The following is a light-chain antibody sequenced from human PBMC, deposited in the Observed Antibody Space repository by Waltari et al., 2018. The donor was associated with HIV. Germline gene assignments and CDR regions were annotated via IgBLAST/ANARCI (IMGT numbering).Light chain of an antibody. Sequence: QPALTQPAPVSGSPGQSITISCTGTSRDVGGYQTVSWYQQHPGKAPKLMIFDVSNRPSGVSNRFSGSKSGNTASLTISGLQAEDEAHYFCSSYTSTTTLVVFGGGTKLTVL. CDR1: SRDVGGYQT. J-gene: IGLJ3*02. CDR2: DVS. V-gene: IGLV2-14*03. CDR3: SSYTSTTTLVV.